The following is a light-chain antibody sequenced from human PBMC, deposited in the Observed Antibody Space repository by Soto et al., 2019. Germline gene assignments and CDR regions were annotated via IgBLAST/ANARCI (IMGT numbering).Light chain of an antibody. Sequence: QSVLTQAASVSGSPGQSLTISCTGNSSDVGSYNLVSWYQQHPGKAPKLMIYEVSKRPSGLSNRFSGSKSGNTASLTISGLQAEDEADYYCCSYAGSRTPLIFGTGTKLTVL. CDR2: EVS. V-gene: IGLV2-23*02. J-gene: IGLJ1*01. CDR3: CSYAGSRTPLI. CDR1: SSDVGSYNL.